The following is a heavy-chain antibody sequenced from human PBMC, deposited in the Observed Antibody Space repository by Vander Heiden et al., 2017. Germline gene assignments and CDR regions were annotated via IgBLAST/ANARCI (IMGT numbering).Heavy chain of an antibody. CDR2: ISGSGGST. Sequence: EVQLLESGGGLVQPGGSLRLPCAASGFPSSSHAVSWIRRAPGKGLEWVSAISGSGGSTYYADSVKGRFTISRDNSKNTLYLQMNSLRAEDTAVYYCAKDRTTLYSSSSGDFDYWGHGTLVTVSS. CDR1: GFPSSSHA. J-gene: IGHJ4*01. CDR3: AKDRTTLYSSSSGDFDY. D-gene: IGHD6-6*01. V-gene: IGHV3-23*01.